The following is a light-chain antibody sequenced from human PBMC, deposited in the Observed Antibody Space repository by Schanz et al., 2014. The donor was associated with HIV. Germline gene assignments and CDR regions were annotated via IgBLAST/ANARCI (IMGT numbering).Light chain of an antibody. CDR1: SSDVGGYNF. CDR2: DVT. J-gene: IGLJ2*01. V-gene: IGLV2-14*01. CDR3: ATWDDSLSGVI. Sequence: QSDLTQPASVSGSPGQSITISCTGTSSDVGGYNFVSWYQQHPGKAPKVIIYDVTKRPSGVPNRFSGSKSGTAASLAISGLQSEDEGDYYCATWDDSLSGVIFGGGTKLTVL.